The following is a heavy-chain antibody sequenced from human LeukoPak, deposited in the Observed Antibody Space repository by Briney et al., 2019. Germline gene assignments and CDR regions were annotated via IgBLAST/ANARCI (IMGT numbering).Heavy chain of an antibody. D-gene: IGHD5-18*01. CDR2: IKQDGSEK. Sequence: GGSLRLSCAASGFTFTRDWMSWVRQAPGKGLEWVAMIKQDGSEKYYVDSVKGRFTISSDNTKNSLYLQMNSLRAEDTAVYYCATLDTAMVTNLGYWGQGTLVTVSS. J-gene: IGHJ4*02. V-gene: IGHV3-7*01. CDR3: ATLDTAMVTNLGY. CDR1: GFTFTRDW.